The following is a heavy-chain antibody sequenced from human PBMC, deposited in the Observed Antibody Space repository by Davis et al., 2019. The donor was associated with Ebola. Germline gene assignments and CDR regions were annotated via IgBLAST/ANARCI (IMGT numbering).Heavy chain of an antibody. CDR2: INPSGGGT. V-gene: IGHV1-46*01. CDR3: ARETGDGGGMDV. CDR1: GYTFGDYY. D-gene: IGHD7-27*01. J-gene: IGHJ6*04. Sequence: ASVKVSCKASGYTFGDYYMHWVRQAPGQGLEWMGVINPSGGGTTYAQKFQGRVTMTRDTSTSTVYMELRSLRSEDTAVYYCARETGDGGGMDVWGKGTTVTVSS.